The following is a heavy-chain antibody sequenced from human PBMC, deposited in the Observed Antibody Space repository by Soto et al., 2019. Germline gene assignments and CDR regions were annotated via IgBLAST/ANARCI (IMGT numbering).Heavy chain of an antibody. CDR3: VKDGSSGWPYFYDMDV. Sequence: GGSLRPSCAASEFTFSSYGMHWVRQAPGKGLEWVAVISYDGRNKYYADAVKGRFTISRDNSKNTLYLQMSSLRAEDTAVYYCVKDGSSGWPYFYDMDVWGQGTTVTVSS. J-gene: IGHJ6*02. CDR1: EFTFSSYG. V-gene: IGHV3-30*18. D-gene: IGHD6-19*01. CDR2: ISYDGRNK.